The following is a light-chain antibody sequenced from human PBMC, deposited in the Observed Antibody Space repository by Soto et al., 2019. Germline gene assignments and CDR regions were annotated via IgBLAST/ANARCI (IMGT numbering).Light chain of an antibody. CDR1: QSVSTNY. CDR3: QQYGSSPPT. J-gene: IGKJ1*01. V-gene: IGKV3-20*01. Sequence: EIVLTQSPGTLSLSPGERATLSCRASQSVSTNYLAWYQRKPGQAPRLLIYGASSRATDIPTRFGGSGSGTDFTLTITRLKAEDFAVYYCQQYGSSPPTFGQGTKVEIK. CDR2: GAS.